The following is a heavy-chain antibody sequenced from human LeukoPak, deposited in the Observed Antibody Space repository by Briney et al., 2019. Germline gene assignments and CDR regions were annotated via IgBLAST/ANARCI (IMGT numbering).Heavy chain of an antibody. CDR1: GFTFDDYG. D-gene: IGHD6-19*01. Sequence: GGSLRLSCAASGFTFDDYGMSWVRQAPGKGLEWVSGINWNGGSTGYADSVKGRFTISRDNAKNSLYLQMNSLRAEDTAVYYCATSLANRYSSGWYFYAFDIWGQGTMVTVSS. CDR2: INWNGGST. J-gene: IGHJ3*02. CDR3: ATSLANRYSSGWYFYAFDI. V-gene: IGHV3-20*04.